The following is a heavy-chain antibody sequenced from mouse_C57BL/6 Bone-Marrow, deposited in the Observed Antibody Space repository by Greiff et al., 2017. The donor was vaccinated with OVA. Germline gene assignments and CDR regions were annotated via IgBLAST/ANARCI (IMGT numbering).Heavy chain of an antibody. CDR1: GFTFNTYA. J-gene: IGHJ1*03. CDR2: IRSKSSNYAT. CDR3: VRGTVVARYFDV. D-gene: IGHD1-1*01. Sequence: EVQVVESGGGLVQPKGSLKLSCAASGFTFNTYAMHWVRQAPGKGLEWVARIRSKSSNYATYYADSVKDRFTISRDDSQSMLYLQMNNLKTEDTAMYYCVRGTVVARYFDVWGTGTTVTVSS. V-gene: IGHV10-3*01.